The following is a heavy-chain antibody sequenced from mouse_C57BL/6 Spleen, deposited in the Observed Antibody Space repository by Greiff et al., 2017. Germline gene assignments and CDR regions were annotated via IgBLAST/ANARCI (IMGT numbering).Heavy chain of an antibody. CDR3: AREASTTVVAREAWFAY. V-gene: IGHV1-69*01. Sequence: VQLQQSGAELVMPGASVKLSCKASGYTFTSYWMHWVKQRPGQGLEWIGEIDPSDSYTNYNQKFKGKSTLTVDKSSSPAYMQLSSLTSEDSAVDYCAREASTTVVAREAWFAYGGQGTLVTVAA. CDR1: GYTFTSYW. J-gene: IGHJ3*01. D-gene: IGHD1-1*01. CDR2: IDPSDSYT.